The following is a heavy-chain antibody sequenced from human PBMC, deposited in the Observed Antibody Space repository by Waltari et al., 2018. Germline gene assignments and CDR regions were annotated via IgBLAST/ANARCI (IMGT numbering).Heavy chain of an antibody. J-gene: IGHJ4*02. Sequence: QVQLQESGPGLVKPSETLSLTCTVSGGSISSYYWSWIRQPPGKGLEWIGYIYYSGSTNYTPSLKSRVTISVDTSKNQFSLKLSSVTAADTAVYYCAREAYYYGSGSQRIIDYWGQGTLVTVSS. V-gene: IGHV4-59*01. CDR1: GGSISSYY. CDR3: AREAYYYGSGSQRIIDY. D-gene: IGHD3-10*01. CDR2: IYYSGST.